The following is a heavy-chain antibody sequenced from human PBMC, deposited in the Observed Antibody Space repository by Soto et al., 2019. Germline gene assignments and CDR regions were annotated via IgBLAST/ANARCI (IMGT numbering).Heavy chain of an antibody. Sequence: LRLSCAASGFTFSSYAMHWVRQAPGKGLEWVAVISYDGSNKYYADSVKGRFTISRDNSKNTLYLQMNSLRAEDTAVYYCARGELWFGELFHYYYGMDVWGQGTTVTVSS. CDR1: GFTFSSYA. V-gene: IGHV3-30-3*01. CDR3: ARGELWFGELFHYYYGMDV. D-gene: IGHD3-10*01. J-gene: IGHJ6*02. CDR2: ISYDGSNK.